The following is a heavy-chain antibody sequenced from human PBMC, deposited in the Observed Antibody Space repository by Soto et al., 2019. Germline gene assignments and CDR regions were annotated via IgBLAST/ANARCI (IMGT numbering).Heavy chain of an antibody. V-gene: IGHV3-23*01. J-gene: IGHJ4*02. CDR3: ASRDYSSRY. CDR2: ISGSAANT. CDR1: GFTFSSYG. D-gene: IGHD2-2*01. Sequence: PGGSLRLSCAASGFTFSSYGMTWVRQAPGKGLEWVSSISGSAANTYYADSVKGRFAISRDNSKNMLYLQMNSVRVEDTAVYYCASRDYSSRYWGRGTLVTVSS.